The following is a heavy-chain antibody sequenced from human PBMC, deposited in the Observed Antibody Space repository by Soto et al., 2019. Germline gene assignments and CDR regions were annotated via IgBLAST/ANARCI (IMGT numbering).Heavy chain of an antibody. Sequence: SETLSLTCTVSGASVRSTDYYWSWIRQAPGKGLEWIGYVYYTGSTYYNPSLMSRLTISVDTSKNQFSLKLTSVTAAETAVYYCVRTSRKGPGAPHWFDRRGQGTQVTVSS. CDR3: VRTSRKGPGAPHWFDR. V-gene: IGHV4-30-4*01. CDR2: VYYTGST. CDR1: GASVRSTDYY. J-gene: IGHJ5*02.